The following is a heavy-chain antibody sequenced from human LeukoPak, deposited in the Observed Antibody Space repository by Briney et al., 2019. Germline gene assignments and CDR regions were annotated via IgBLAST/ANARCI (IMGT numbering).Heavy chain of an antibody. V-gene: IGHV1-46*01. CDR1: GYTFTTYY. CDR3: ARGAYGSTWYQTFDY. J-gene: IGHJ4*02. D-gene: IGHD6-13*01. CDR2: ITPSGGTT. Sequence: GASVKVSCKASGYTFTTYYIHWVRQAPGQGLEWMGVITPSGGTTAYAQKFQGRVTMTRDTSTNTVYMELSSLRSEDTAVYYCARGAYGSTWYQTFDYWGQGTLVTVSS.